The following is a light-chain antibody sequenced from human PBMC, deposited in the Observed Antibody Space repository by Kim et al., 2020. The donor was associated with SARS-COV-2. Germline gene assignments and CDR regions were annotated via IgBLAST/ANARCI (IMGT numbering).Light chain of an antibody. Sequence: SLSPGERATLSCRASQSVNVYLAWYQQKPGQPPRLLIHDASTMATGIPMRFSGSGSGTDFTLTISSLEPEDFALYYCQQRLNWPLTFGGGTKLEI. CDR3: QQRLNWPLT. V-gene: IGKV3-11*01. CDR1: QSVNVY. CDR2: DAS. J-gene: IGKJ4*01.